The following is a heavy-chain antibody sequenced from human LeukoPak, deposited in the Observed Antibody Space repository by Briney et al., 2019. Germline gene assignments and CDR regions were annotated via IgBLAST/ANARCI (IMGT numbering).Heavy chain of an antibody. Sequence: GGSLRLSCAASGFTFSSYSMNWVRQAPGKGLEWVSSISSSSSYIYYADSVKGRFTISRDNAKNSLYLQMNSLTAEDTAVYYCARDIWGLLSFWGQGTLVTVSS. D-gene: IGHD3-10*01. CDR3: ARDIWGLLSF. V-gene: IGHV3-21*01. CDR2: ISSSSSYI. CDR1: GFTFSSYS. J-gene: IGHJ4*02.